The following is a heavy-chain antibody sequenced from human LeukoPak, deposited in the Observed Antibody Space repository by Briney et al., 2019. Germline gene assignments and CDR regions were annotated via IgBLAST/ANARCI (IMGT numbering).Heavy chain of an antibody. V-gene: IGHV3-53*01. CDR3: AKGAGNYH. CDR1: GFTFSDNY. CDR2: IYSGGNT. J-gene: IGHJ5*02. Sequence: GRSLRLSCAASGFTFSDNYMNWVRQAAGKGLEWVSIIYSGGNTYYADSVMGRFTIYRDNSKNTLYLQMNSLRVDDTGVYYCAKGAGNYHWGQGTLVTVSS.